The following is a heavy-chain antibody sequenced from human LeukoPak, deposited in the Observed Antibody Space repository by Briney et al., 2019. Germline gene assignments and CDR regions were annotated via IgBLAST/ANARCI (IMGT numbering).Heavy chain of an antibody. D-gene: IGHD6-19*01. J-gene: IGHJ4*02. CDR1: GGSISSSSYY. CDR3: AREGVAGVIER. V-gene: IGHV4-39*07. Sequence: PSETLSLTCTVSGGSISSSSYYWGWIRQPPGKGLEWIGSIYYSGSTYYNPSLKSRVTISVDTSKNQFSLKLSSVTAADTAVYYCAREGVAGVIERWGQGTLVTVSS. CDR2: IYYSGST.